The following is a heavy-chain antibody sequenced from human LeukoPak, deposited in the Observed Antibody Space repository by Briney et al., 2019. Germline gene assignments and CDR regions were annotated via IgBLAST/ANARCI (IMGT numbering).Heavy chain of an antibody. CDR3: AMYNYYGSGSYNY. V-gene: IGHV1-69*01. Sequence: SVKVSCKASGGTFSSYTISWVRQAPGQGLEWMGGIIPIFGTANYAQKFQGRVTITADESTSTAYMELSSLRSEDTAVYYCAMYNYYGSGSYNYWGQGTLVTVSS. D-gene: IGHD3-10*01. CDR1: GGTFSSYT. CDR2: IIPIFGTA. J-gene: IGHJ4*02.